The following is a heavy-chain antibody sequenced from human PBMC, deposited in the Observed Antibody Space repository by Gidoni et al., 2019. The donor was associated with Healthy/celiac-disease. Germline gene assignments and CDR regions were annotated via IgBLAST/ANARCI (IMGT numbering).Heavy chain of an antibody. J-gene: IGHJ6*02. D-gene: IGHD3-16*01. CDR3: ASCSYVNSYYYYYGMDV. CDR1: GGSISRGDYY. V-gene: IGHV4-30-4*01. CDR2: IYYSGST. Sequence: QVQLQESGPGLVKPSQTLSLTCTVSGGSISRGDYYWSWIRQPPGKGLEWIGYIYYSGSTYYNPSLKSRVTISVDTSKNQFSLKLSSVTAADTAVYYCASCSYVNSYYYYYGMDVWGQGTTVTVSS.